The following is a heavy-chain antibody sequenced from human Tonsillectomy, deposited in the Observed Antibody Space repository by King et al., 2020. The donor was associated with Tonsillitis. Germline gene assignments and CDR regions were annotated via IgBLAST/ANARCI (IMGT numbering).Heavy chain of an antibody. CDR1: GFTFSNYA. CDR3: AKDGDDFIFNY. J-gene: IGHJ4*02. V-gene: IGHV3-23*04. CDR2: ISGSGRTT. Sequence: VQLVESGGGLVQPGGSLRLSCAASGFTFSNYAMTWVRQAQGKGLEWVSAISGSGRTTYYADSVKGRFTISRDNSKNTLYLQMNSLRADDTAVYYCAKDGDDFIFNYGGQGTLVTVSS. D-gene: IGHD2-21*02.